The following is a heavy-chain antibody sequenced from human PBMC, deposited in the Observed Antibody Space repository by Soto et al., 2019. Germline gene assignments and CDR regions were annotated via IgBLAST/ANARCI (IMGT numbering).Heavy chain of an antibody. D-gene: IGHD3-22*01. CDR1: VDSISGYY. Sequence: SETLSLTCTVSVDSISGYYWSWIRQPPGKGLEWIGYIYESGSINYKPSLKSRVTMSIGTSKNQFSLKLISVTAADTAVYYCARSGRSGYYYYYGMDVWGQGTTVTVSS. V-gene: IGHV4-59*01. CDR2: IYESGSI. J-gene: IGHJ6*02. CDR3: ARSGRSGYYYYYGMDV.